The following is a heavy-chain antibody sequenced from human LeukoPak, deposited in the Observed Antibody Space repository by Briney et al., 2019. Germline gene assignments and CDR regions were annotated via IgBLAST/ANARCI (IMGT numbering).Heavy chain of an antibody. D-gene: IGHD4-17*01. CDR3: ARCYGDYVSWFDP. J-gene: IGHJ5*02. CDR2: IYYSGST. CDR1: GGSISSYY. Sequence: SETLSRTCTVSGGSISSYYWSWIRQPPGKGLEWIGYIYYSGSTNYNPSLKSRVTISVDTSKNQFSLKLSSVTAADTAVYYCARCYGDYVSWFDPWGQGTLVTVSS. V-gene: IGHV4-59*01.